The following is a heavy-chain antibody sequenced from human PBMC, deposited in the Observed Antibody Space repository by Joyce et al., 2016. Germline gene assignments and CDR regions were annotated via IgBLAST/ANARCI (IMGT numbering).Heavy chain of an antibody. Sequence: GFSFSHFGMHRVRQAPGKGLEWVALISYDGRNEYYGDSVQGRFTVSRDNSKNTLYLQMNDLRPEDTAVYYCAKIVTGSGTMVDYWGQGTLVTVSA. J-gene: IGHJ4*02. CDR3: AKIVTGSGTMVDY. D-gene: IGHD3-22*01. V-gene: IGHV3-30*18. CDR2: ISYDGRNE. CDR1: GFSFSHFG.